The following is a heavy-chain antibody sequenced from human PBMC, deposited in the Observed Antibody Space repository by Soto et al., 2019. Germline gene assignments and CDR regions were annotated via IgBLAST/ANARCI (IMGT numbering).Heavy chain of an antibody. CDR2: IYYSGST. CDR1: GGSISSYY. Sequence: SETLSLTCTVSGGSISSYYWSWIRQPPGKGLEWIGYIYYSGSTNYNPSLKSRVTISVDTSKNQFSLKLSSVTAADTAVYYCARAFDFWSGYFDYWGQGTLVTVSS. D-gene: IGHD3-3*01. V-gene: IGHV4-59*01. J-gene: IGHJ4*02. CDR3: ARAFDFWSGYFDY.